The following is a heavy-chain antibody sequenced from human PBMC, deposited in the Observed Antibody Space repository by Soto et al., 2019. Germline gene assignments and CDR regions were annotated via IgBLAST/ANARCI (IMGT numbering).Heavy chain of an antibody. D-gene: IGHD3-22*01. CDR1: GFTFSNYA. CDR2: ITASADKA. CDR3: ARDGHYDSSGVDAFDI. Sequence: GGSLRLSCAASGFTFSNYAMSWVRQAPRKGLEWVSGITASADKAYYADSVKGRFTISRDNSKNTLYLQLYSLRAEDTAVYYCARDGHYDSSGVDAFDIWGQGTMVTVSS. V-gene: IGHV3-23*01. J-gene: IGHJ3*02.